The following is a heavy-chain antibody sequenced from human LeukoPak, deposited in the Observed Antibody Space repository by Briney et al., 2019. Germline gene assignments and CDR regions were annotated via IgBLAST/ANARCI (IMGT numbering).Heavy chain of an antibody. CDR2: INTNTGNP. V-gene: IGHV7-4-1*02. Sequence: AAVKVSCKASGYTFTSYAMNWVRQAPGQGLEWMGWINTNTGNPTYAQGFTGRFVFSLDTSVSTAYLQISSLKAEDTAVYYCARASRRSGSYYFDYWGQGTLVTVSS. CDR1: GYTFTSYA. CDR3: ARASRRSGSYYFDY. D-gene: IGHD6-25*01. J-gene: IGHJ4*02.